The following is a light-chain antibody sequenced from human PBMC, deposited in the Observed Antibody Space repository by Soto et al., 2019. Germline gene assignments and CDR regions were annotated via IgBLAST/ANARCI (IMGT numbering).Light chain of an antibody. CDR1: ESFSSD. Sequence: EILMTQSPATLSVSPGERATLSCRASESFSSDLACYPQKPGQAPRLLIYGTSARAIGNPARFSGSGSGTDFALTISSLESENFAVYYCQKYNNGPRTLGQGTKVEIK. J-gene: IGKJ1*01. CDR2: GTS. V-gene: IGKV3-15*01. CDR3: QKYNNGPRT.